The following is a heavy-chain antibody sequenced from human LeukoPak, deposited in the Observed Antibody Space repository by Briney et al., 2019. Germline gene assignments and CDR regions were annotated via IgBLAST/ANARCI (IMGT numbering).Heavy chain of an antibody. CDR1: GYTFTGYY. D-gene: IGHD6-13*01. CDR3: ARDHSSSWYYFLDY. J-gene: IGHJ4*02. V-gene: IGHV1-2*02. Sequence: ASVKVSCKASGYTFTGYYMHWVRQAPGQGLEWMGWINPNSGGTNYAQKFQGRVTMTRDTSISTAYMELSRLRSDDTAVYYWARDHSSSWYYFLDYWGQGTLVTVSS. CDR2: INPNSGGT.